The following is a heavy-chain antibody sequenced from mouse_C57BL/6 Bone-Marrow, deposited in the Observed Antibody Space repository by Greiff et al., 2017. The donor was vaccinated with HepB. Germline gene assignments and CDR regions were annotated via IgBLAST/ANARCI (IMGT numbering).Heavy chain of an antibody. CDR3: ARVGVWSYYAMDY. CDR1: GYTFTDYY. J-gene: IGHJ4*01. CDR2: IYPGSGNT. V-gene: IGHV1-76*01. Sequence: QVHVKQSGAELVRPGASVKLSCKASGYTFTDYYINWVKQRPGQGLEWIARIYPGSGNTYYNEKFKGKATLTAEKSSSTAYMQLSSLTSEDSAVYFCARVGVWSYYAMDYWGQGTSVTVSS. D-gene: IGHD2-10*02.